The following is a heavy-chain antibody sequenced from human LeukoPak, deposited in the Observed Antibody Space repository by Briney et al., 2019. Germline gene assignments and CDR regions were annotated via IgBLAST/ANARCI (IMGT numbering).Heavy chain of an antibody. CDR2: INGDGSNT. Sequence: GGSLRLSCAASGFTFRSYWMHWVRQTPGKGLVWVSRINGDGSNTTYADSVKGRFTTSRDTAKNTLYLQMNSLRAEDTAVYYCARGSGSYSSDALDIWGQGTMVTVSS. CDR3: ARGSGSYSSDALDI. J-gene: IGHJ3*02. CDR1: GFTFRSYW. D-gene: IGHD3-10*01. V-gene: IGHV3-74*01.